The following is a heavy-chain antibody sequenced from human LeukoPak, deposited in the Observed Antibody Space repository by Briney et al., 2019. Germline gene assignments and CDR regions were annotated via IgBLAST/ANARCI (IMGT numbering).Heavy chain of an antibody. V-gene: IGHV1-69*13. CDR1: GYTFTSYA. CDR2: IIPIFGTA. D-gene: IGHD6-6*01. Sequence: ASVKVSCKASGYTFTSYAMNWVRQAPGQGLEWMGGIIPIFGTANYAQKFQGRVTITADESTSTAYMELSSLRSEDTAVYYCARGAAARPSAAFDIWGQGTMVTVSS. J-gene: IGHJ3*02. CDR3: ARGAAARPSAAFDI.